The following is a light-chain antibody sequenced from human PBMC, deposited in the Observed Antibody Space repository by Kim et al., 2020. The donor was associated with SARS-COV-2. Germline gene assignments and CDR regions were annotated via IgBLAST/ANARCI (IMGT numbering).Light chain of an antibody. V-gene: IGLV3-21*04. CDR2: YDS. Sequence: APGRTAGITCGGNAIGRKSVHWYQQRPGQAPVLFIYYDSDRPSGSPGRFSGSNSGNTATLTISRVEAGDEADYYCQVWDSSSDHPVFGGGTQLTVL. CDR1: AIGRKS. J-gene: IGLJ2*01. CDR3: QVWDSSSDHPV.